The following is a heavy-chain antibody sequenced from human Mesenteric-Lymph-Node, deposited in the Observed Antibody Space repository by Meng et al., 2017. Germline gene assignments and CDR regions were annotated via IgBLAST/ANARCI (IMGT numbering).Heavy chain of an antibody. CDR1: GGSISSGDYY. CDR3: ARRRGGSGRDC. V-gene: IGHV4-30-4*02. Sequence: QRQGSGPGVVKPSGTLPFNCTVSGGSISSGDYYWSSIRQPPGKGLEWIGYIYYSGSTYYNPSLKSRVTISVDTSKNQFSLKLSSVTATDTAVYYCARRRGGSGRDCWGQGTLVTVSS. J-gene: IGHJ4*02. CDR2: IYYSGST. D-gene: IGHD3-10*01.